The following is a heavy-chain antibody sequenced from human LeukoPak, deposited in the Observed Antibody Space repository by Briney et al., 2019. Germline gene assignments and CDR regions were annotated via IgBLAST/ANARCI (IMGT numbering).Heavy chain of an antibody. J-gene: IGHJ5*02. Sequence: NASETLSLTCTVSGGSISGHYWSWIRQPPGKGLEWLGEINHSGSTNNNPSLKSRVTISVDTSKNQFSLKLSSVTAADTAVYYCARGRYCSSTSCYITAHNWFDPWGQGTLVTVSS. CDR2: INHSGST. CDR3: ARGRYCSSTSCYITAHNWFDP. CDR1: GGSISGHY. D-gene: IGHD2-2*02. V-gene: IGHV4-34*01.